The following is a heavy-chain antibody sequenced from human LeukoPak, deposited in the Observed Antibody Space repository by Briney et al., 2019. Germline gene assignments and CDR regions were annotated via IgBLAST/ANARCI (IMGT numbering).Heavy chain of an antibody. D-gene: IGHD3-9*01. Sequence: GESLKISCKGSGYSFTSYWIGWVRQMPGKGLEWMGIIYPGDSDTRYSPSFQGQVTISADKSISTAYLQWSSLKASDTAMYYCARHVVHRAGYYSQGYYYMDVWGKGTTVTVSS. CDR3: ARHVVHRAGYYSQGYYYMDV. J-gene: IGHJ6*03. CDR1: GYSFTSYW. V-gene: IGHV5-51*01. CDR2: IYPGDSDT.